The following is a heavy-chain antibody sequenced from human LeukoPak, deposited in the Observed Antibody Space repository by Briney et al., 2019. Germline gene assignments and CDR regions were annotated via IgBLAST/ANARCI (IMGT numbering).Heavy chain of an antibody. D-gene: IGHD3-10*01. V-gene: IGHV1-69*02. CDR1: GGTFSSYT. CDR3: ARAYYYGSGSYYPRKGYYYYMDV. Sequence: GSSVKVSCKASGGTFSSYTISWVRQAPGQGLEWMGRIIPILGIANYAQKFQGRVTITADKSTSTAYMELSSLRSEDTAVYYCARAYYYGSGSYYPRKGYYYYMDVWGKGTTVTVSS. CDR2: IIPILGIA. J-gene: IGHJ6*03.